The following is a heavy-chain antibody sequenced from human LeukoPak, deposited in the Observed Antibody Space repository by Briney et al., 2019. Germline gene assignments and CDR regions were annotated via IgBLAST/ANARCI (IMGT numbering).Heavy chain of an antibody. D-gene: IGHD3-10*01. CDR1: GYTFTSYG. CDR2: ISAYNGNT. J-gene: IGHJ6*03. CDR3: ARRQTDYYGSGSYSPDYYYYYMDV. Sequence: ASVKVSCKASGYTFTSYGISWVRQAPGQGLEWMGWISAYNGNTNYAQKLQGRVTMTTDTSTSTAYMELRSLRSDDTAVYYCARRQTDYYGSGSYSPDYYYYYMDVWGKGTTVTISS. V-gene: IGHV1-18*01.